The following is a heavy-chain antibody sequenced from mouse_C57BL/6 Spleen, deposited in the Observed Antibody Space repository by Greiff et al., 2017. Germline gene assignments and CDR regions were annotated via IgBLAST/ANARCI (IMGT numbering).Heavy chain of an antibody. V-gene: IGHV1-69*01. CDR1: GYTFTSYW. CDR2: IDPSDSYT. J-gene: IGHJ4*01. CDR3: ARGGVLGAMDY. D-gene: IGHD3-3*01. Sequence: VQLQQPGAELVMPGASVKLSCKASGYTFTSYWMHWVKQRPGQGLEWIGEIDPSDSYTNYNQKFKGKSTLTVDKASRTAYMQLSSLTSEDSAVYYCARGGVLGAMDYWGQGTSVTVSS.